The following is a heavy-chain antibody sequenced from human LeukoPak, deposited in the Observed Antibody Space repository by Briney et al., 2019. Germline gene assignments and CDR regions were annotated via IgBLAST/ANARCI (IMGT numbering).Heavy chain of an antibody. CDR1: GFTFSSYA. D-gene: IGHD3-22*01. J-gene: IGHJ4*02. CDR2: ISGSGGST. V-gene: IGHV3-23*01. Sequence: GSMSLSCAASGFTFSSYAMSWVRPAPGKGLEWVSAISGSGGSTYYADSVKGRFTISRDNSKNTLYLQMNSLRAEDTAVYYCAKGNYYYDSSGYPYFDYWGQGTLVTVSS. CDR3: AKGNYYYDSSGYPYFDY.